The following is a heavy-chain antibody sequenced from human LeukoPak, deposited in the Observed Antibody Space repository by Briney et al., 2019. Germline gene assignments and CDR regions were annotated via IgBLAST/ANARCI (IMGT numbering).Heavy chain of an antibody. J-gene: IGHJ2*01. Sequence: SETLSLTCTVSGGSISSYYWSWIRQPPGKGLERIGYIYYSGSTNYNPSLKSRVTISVDTSKNQFSLKLSSVTAADTAVYYCAREGGLWYFDLWGRGTLVTVSS. CDR1: GGSISSYY. V-gene: IGHV4-59*01. CDR3: AREGGLWYFDL. CDR2: IYYSGST.